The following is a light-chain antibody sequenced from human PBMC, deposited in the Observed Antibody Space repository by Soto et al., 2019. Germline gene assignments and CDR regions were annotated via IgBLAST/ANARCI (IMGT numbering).Light chain of an antibody. V-gene: IGLV3-21*02. Sequence: SYELTQPPSVSVGPGRTAKITCGGDKIGSKIVHWYKQRPGQAPVAVVFDATDRPSGIPDRIPASRSGDTATLTISRVDAGDEADYYCQVWASTAEFFVFGSGTKVTVL. CDR3: QVWASTAEFFV. CDR1: KIGSKI. CDR2: DAT. J-gene: IGLJ1*01.